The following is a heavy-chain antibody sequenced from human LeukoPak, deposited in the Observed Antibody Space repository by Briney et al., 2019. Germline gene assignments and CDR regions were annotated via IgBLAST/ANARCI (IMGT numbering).Heavy chain of an antibody. CDR1: GYTFTGYY. CDR2: INPNSGGT. J-gene: IGHJ5*02. CDR3: AREGGVVTANYVANWFDP. Sequence: ASVKVSCKASGYTFTGYYMHWVRQAPGQGLEWMGWINPNSGGTNYAQKFQGRVTMTRDTSISTAYMELSRLRSDDTAVYYCAREGGVVTANYVANWFDPWGQGTLLSVSS. D-gene: IGHD2-21*02. V-gene: IGHV1-2*02.